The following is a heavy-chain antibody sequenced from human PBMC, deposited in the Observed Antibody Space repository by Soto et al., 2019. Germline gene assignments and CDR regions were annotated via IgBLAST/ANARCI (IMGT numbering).Heavy chain of an antibody. CDR2: IYSAGST. CDR1: GLTVSSSY. J-gene: IGHJ4*02. D-gene: IGHD5-18*01. Sequence: XESLSLSFAASGLTVSSSYMSWVRQAPGKGLQWVSVIYSAGSTYYANSVKGRFTISRDISTNMVYLQMSSLTDEDTAVYYCARASEPEYSSAIFFDIWGQGALVTVSS. CDR3: ARASEPEYSSAIFFDI. V-gene: IGHV3-53*01.